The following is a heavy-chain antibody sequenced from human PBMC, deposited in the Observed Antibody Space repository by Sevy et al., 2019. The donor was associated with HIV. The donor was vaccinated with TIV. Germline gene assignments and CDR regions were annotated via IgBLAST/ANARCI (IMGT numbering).Heavy chain of an antibody. Sequence: ASVKVSCKASGDTFSTYDINWVRQAPGQGLEWMGWMSPKSGSTGFAQKFQGRLTMTRDTSKNTAYMELSSLRSEDTAVYYCVSGGSGDVWNYGYYYYGMDVWGQGTTVTVSS. CDR1: GDTFSTYD. CDR3: VSGGSGDVWNYGYYYYGMDV. D-gene: IGHD3-3*01. V-gene: IGHV1-8*02. CDR2: MSPKSGST. J-gene: IGHJ6*02.